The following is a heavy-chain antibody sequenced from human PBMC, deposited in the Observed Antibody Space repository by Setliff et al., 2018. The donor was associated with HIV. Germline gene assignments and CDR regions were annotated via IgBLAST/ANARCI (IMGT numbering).Heavy chain of an antibody. J-gene: IGHJ3*01. Sequence: ASVKVSCKASGYTFSNFAIGWLRQAPGQGLEWMGWISSYSDSTFYARSLQGRVTMTTDTASSTSYMELRSLRSDDTAVYYCAREKETCSGGDCWKNAFDVWGQGTMVTVSS. V-gene: IGHV1-18*01. CDR2: ISSYSDST. CDR1: GYTFSNFA. D-gene: IGHD2-21*02. CDR3: AREKETCSGGDCWKNAFDV.